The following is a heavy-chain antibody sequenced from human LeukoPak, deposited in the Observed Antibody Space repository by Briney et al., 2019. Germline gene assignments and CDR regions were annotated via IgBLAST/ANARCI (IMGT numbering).Heavy chain of an antibody. V-gene: IGHV1-2*02. CDR3: ARVRVYYYDSSGYYYFDY. Sequence: ASVKVSCKASGYTFTGYYMHWVRQAPGQGLEWMGWINPNSGGTNYAQKFQGRVTMTRDTSISTAYMELSRLRSDDTAVYYCARVRVYYYDSSGYYYFDYWGQGTLVTVSS. CDR2: INPNSGGT. J-gene: IGHJ4*02. CDR1: GYTFTGYY. D-gene: IGHD3-22*01.